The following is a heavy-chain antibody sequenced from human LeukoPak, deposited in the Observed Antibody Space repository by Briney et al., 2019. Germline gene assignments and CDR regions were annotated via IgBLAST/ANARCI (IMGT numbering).Heavy chain of an antibody. J-gene: IGHJ5*02. Sequence: GESLKISCEGSGYSVSTYWIAWVRQMPGKGLEWMGSIYPRDSEIRYSPSFQGQVTISADNSISTAYLQWSSLKASDTAMYYCARPAYSSSLSSHFDPWGQGTLVTVSS. V-gene: IGHV5-51*01. D-gene: IGHD6-13*01. CDR3: ARPAYSSSLSSHFDP. CDR2: IYPRDSEI. CDR1: GYSVSTYW.